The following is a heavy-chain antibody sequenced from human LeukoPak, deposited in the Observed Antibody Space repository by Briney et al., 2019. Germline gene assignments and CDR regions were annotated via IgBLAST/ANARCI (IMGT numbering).Heavy chain of an antibody. D-gene: IGHD2-15*01. Sequence: SVKVSCKASGGTFSSYAISWVRQAPGQGLEWMGRIIPIFGTANYAQKFQGRVTITTDESTGTAYMELSSLRSEDTAVYYCAKPHCSGGSCYEYFQHWGQGTLVTVSS. V-gene: IGHV1-69*05. J-gene: IGHJ1*01. CDR2: IIPIFGTA. CDR3: AKPHCSGGSCYEYFQH. CDR1: GGTFSSYA.